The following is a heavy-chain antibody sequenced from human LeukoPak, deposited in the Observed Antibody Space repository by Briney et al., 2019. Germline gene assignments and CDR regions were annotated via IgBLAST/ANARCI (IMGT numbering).Heavy chain of an antibody. CDR1: GYTFTGYY. CDR2: INPNSGGT. CDR3: AREVAGTRGWFDP. D-gene: IGHD6-19*01. V-gene: IGHV1-2*02. J-gene: IGHJ5*02. Sequence: ASVKVSCKASGYTFTGYYIHWVRQAPGQGLEWMGWINPNSGGTNYAQKFQGRVTMTRDTSISTAYMELSRLRSDDTAVYYCAREVAGTRGWFDPWGQGTLVTVSS.